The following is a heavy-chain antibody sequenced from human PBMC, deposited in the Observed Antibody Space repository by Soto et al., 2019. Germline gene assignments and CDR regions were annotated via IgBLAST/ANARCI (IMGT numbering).Heavy chain of an antibody. J-gene: IGHJ6*03. CDR1: GCYIRRGGYY. CDR2: IYYSGST. Sequence: TQSLTPPFSGCYIRRGGYYWSRIRPDPGRGLEWIGYIYYSGSTYYNPSLKSRVTISVDTSKNQFSLKLSSVTAADTAVYYCARLSATVTLYYYYDMDVWGKGTTVTVSS. D-gene: IGHD4-17*01. CDR3: ARLSATVTLYYYYDMDV. V-gene: IGHV4-31*03.